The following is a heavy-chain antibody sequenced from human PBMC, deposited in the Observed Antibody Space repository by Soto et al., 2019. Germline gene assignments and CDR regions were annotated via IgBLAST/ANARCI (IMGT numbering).Heavy chain of an antibody. CDR1: GGSISSSSYY. CDR3: ARPSGVLTVARNYIPYYYYYMDV. V-gene: IGHV4-39*01. Sequence: QLQLQESGPGLVKPSETLSLTCTVSGGSISSSSYYWGWIRQPPGKVLEWIGSIYYSGSTYYNPSLKRRVSIAADTSMNQFSLKLSSVTAADTAVYSCARPSGVLTVARNYIPYYYYYMDVWGKGTTVTVAS. CDR2: IYYSGST. J-gene: IGHJ6*03. D-gene: IGHD4-4*01.